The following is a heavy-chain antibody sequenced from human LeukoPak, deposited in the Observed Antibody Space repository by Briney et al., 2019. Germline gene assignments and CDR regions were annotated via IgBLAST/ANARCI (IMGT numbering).Heavy chain of an antibody. D-gene: IGHD3-9*01. V-gene: IGHV3-21*01. CDR2: ISSSGSYI. Sequence: GSLRLSCAASGFTFSSYSMNWVRQGPGKGLEWVSSISSSGSYIYYADSVKGRFTISRDNAKNSLYLQMNSLRAEDTAVYYCARGPGYYDILTGYLLDYWGQGTLVTVSS. J-gene: IGHJ4*02. CDR1: GFTFSSYS. CDR3: ARGPGYYDILTGYLLDY.